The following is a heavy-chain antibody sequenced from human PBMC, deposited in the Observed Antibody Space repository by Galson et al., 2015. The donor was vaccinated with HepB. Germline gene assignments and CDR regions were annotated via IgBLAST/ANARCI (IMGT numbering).Heavy chain of an antibody. CDR2: INPSGGST. V-gene: IGHV1-46*03. CDR1: GYTFTSYY. J-gene: IGHJ4*02. D-gene: IGHD3-22*01. Sequence: SVKVSCKASGYTFTSYYMHWVRQAPGQGLEWMGIINPSGGSTSYAQKFQGRVTMTRDTSTSTVYMELSSLRSEDTAVYYCAIYDSSGYYYALPDYWGQGTLVTVSS. CDR3: AIYDSSGYYYALPDY.